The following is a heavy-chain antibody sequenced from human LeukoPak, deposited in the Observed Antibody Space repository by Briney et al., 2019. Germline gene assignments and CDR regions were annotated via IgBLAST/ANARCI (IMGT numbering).Heavy chain of an antibody. CDR2: ISAYNDNT. CDR3: ARDTNCSGGSCYYLKYYYYGMDV. D-gene: IGHD2-15*01. J-gene: IGHJ6*02. V-gene: IGHV1-18*01. CDR1: GYTFTSYG. Sequence: EASVKVSCKASGYTFTSYGISWVRQAPGQGLEWMGWISAYNDNTNYAQKLQGRVTMTTDTSTSTAYMELRSLRSDDTAVYYCARDTNCSGGSCYYLKYYYYGMDVWGQGTTVTVSS.